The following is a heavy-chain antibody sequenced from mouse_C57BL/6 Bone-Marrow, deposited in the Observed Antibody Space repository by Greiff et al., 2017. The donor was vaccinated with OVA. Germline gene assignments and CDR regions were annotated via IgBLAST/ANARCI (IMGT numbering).Heavy chain of an antibody. CDR3: TRLGYWYFDV. D-gene: IGHD4-1*01. CDR2: IDPETGGT. J-gene: IGHJ1*03. V-gene: IGHV1-15*01. CDR1: GYTFTDYE. Sequence: VQLQQSGAELVRPGASVTLSCKASGYTFTDYEMHWVKQTPVHGLEWIGAIDPETGGTAYNQKFKGKAILTADKSSSTAYMGLRSLTSEDSAVYYCTRLGYWYFDVWGTGTTVTASS.